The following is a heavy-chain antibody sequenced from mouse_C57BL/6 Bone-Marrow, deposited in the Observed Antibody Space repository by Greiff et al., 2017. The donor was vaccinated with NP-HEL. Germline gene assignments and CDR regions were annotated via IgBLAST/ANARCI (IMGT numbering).Heavy chain of an antibody. CDR2: ISDGGSYT. Sequence: EVMLVESGGGLVKPGGSLKLSCAASGFTFSSYAMSWVRQTPEKRLEWVATISDGGSYTYYPDNVKGRFTISRDNAKNNLYLQMSQLKSEDTAMYYCARVQLRLYFDYWGQGTTLTVSS. V-gene: IGHV5-4*03. CDR3: ARVQLRLYFDY. J-gene: IGHJ2*01. CDR1: GFTFSSYA. D-gene: IGHD3-2*02.